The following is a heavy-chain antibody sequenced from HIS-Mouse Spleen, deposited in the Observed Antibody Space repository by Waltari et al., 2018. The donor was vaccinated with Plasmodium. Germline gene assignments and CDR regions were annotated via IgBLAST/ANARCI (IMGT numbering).Heavy chain of an antibody. J-gene: IGHJ2*01. Sequence: EVQLVESGGGLVKPGGSLRLSCAASGFTFRSYSMNWVRQAPGKGLEWVSSISSSSSYIYYADSVKGRFTISRDNAKNSLYLQMNSLRAEDTAVYYCARDTRLEVRSYWYFDLWGRGTLVTVSS. V-gene: IGHV3-21*01. D-gene: IGHD3-3*01. CDR3: ARDTRLEVRSYWYFDL. CDR1: GFTFRSYS. CDR2: ISSSSSYI.